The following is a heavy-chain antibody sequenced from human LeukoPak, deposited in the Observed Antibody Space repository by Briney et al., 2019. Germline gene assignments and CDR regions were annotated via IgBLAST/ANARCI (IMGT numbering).Heavy chain of an antibody. Sequence: GGSLRLSCAASGFTFSSYAMSWVRQAPGKGPEWVSAISGSGGSTYYADSVKGRFTISRDNAKNSLSLQMNSLRVEDTAVYYCARAGSNWHYVYWGQGTLVTVSS. D-gene: IGHD3-10*01. CDR1: GFTFSSYA. J-gene: IGHJ4*02. CDR3: ARAGSNWHYVY. CDR2: ISGSGGST. V-gene: IGHV3-23*01.